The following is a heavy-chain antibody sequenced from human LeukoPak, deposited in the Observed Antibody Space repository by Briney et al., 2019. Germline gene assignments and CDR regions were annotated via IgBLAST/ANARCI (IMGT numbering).Heavy chain of an antibody. CDR3: ARQPIRGFYYGSGSTKTEIDY. CDR2: IYYSGST. J-gene: IGHJ4*02. Sequence: PSETLSLTCTVSGGSISSSSYYWGWIRQPPGKGLEWIGSIYYSGSTYYNPSLKSRVTISVDTSKNQFSLKLSSVTAADTAVYYCARQPIRGFYYGSGSTKTEIDYWGQGTLVTVSS. CDR1: GGSISSSSYY. V-gene: IGHV4-39*01. D-gene: IGHD3-10*01.